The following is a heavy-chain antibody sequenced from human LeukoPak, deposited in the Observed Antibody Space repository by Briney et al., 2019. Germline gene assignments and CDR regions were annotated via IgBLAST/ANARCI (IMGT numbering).Heavy chain of an antibody. Sequence: SQTLSLTCTVSGGSISSGDHYWSWIRQPPGKGLEWIGYIYYSGSTYYNPSLKSRVTISVDTSKNQFSLKLNSVTVADTAVYYCARYYGDYYFDSWGQGTLVTVSS. V-gene: IGHV4-30-4*01. CDR1: GGSISSGDHY. CDR3: ARYYGDYYFDS. J-gene: IGHJ4*02. D-gene: IGHD4-17*01. CDR2: IYYSGST.